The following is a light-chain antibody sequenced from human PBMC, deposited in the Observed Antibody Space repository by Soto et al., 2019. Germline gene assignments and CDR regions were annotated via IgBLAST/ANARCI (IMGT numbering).Light chain of an antibody. CDR1: QSISSY. CDR2: AAS. J-gene: IGKJ2*01. CDR3: QQSYSTPPYT. V-gene: IGKV1-39*01. Sequence: DLQMTQSPSSLSASVGDRVTITCRASQSISSYLNWYQQKPGKAPKLLIYAASSLQSGVPSRFRVSGSGTDFTLTISSLQPEDFATYYCQQSYSTPPYTFGQGTKLEIK.